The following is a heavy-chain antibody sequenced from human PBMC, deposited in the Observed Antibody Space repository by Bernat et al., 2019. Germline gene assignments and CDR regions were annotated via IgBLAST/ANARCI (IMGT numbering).Heavy chain of an antibody. D-gene: IGHD1-1*01. J-gene: IGHJ4*02. CDR2: ISGSGGST. V-gene: IGHV3-23*01. CDR3: AKNLATGTANYDY. CDR1: GFTFSSYA. Sequence: EVQLLESGGGLVQPGGSLRLSCAASGFTFSSYAMSWVRQAPGKGLEWVSAISGSGGSTYYSDSVRGRFTTSRDNSKNTLYLQLNSLRAEDTAVYYCAKNLATGTANYDYWGQGTLVTVSS.